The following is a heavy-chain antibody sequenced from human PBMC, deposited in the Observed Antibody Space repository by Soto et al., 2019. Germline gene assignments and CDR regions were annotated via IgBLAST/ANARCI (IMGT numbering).Heavy chain of an antibody. CDR2: ISYDGSNK. CDR3: EKDPGVAAAFDI. V-gene: IGHV3-30*14. D-gene: IGHD6-19*01. CDR1: GFTFSSYA. J-gene: IGHJ3*02. Sequence: PGGSLRLSCAASGFTFSSYAMHWVRQAPGKGLAWVAVISYDGSNKYYADSVKGRFTISRDNSKNTLYLQLNSLVAEDTAVYYWEKDPGVAAAFDIWGQGTMVTV.